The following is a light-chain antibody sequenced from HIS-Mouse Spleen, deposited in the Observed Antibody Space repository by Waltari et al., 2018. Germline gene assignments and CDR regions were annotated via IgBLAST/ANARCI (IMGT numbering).Light chain of an antibody. CDR3: QVWDSSSDRV. CDR1: NIGSKS. CDR2: DDS. Sequence: SYVLTQPPSVSVAPGQTARITWGGNNIGSKSVHWYQQKPGQAPVLVVYDDSDRTSGSPGRFSGSNSGNTATLTISRVEAGDEADYYCQVWDSSSDRVFGTGTKVTVL. V-gene: IGLV3-21*02. J-gene: IGLJ1*01.